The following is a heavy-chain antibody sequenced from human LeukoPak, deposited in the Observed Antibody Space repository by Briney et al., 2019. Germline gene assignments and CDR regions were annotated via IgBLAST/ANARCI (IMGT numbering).Heavy chain of an antibody. D-gene: IGHD1-26*01. Sequence: GASVXXXXXXXXXTFISYXXXXVRQAPGQGGXGXGXISTXTKKTNYVQKLQGRGTINTDTNTRKDYMEMRRVRYDDRAVYYCAREGGVGPTAPPDYYSYQMDVWGKGTTVTVSS. CDR3: AREGGVGPTAPPDYYSYQMDV. J-gene: IGHJ6*03. V-gene: IGHV1-18*01. CDR1: XXTFISYX. CDR2: ISTXTKKT.